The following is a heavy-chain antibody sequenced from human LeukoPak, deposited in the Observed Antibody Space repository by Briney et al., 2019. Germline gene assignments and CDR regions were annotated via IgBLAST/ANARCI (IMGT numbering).Heavy chain of an antibody. CDR2: ISWNSGSI. V-gene: IGHV3-9*01. CDR3: ARGYGYYFDY. CDR1: GFTFDDYA. Sequence: GRSLRLSCAASGFTFDDYAMHWVRQAPGKGLEWVSGISWNSGSIGYVDSVKGRFTISRDNAKNSLYLQMNSLRAEDTAVYYCARGYGYYFDYWGQGTLVTVSS. D-gene: IGHD3-3*01. J-gene: IGHJ4*02.